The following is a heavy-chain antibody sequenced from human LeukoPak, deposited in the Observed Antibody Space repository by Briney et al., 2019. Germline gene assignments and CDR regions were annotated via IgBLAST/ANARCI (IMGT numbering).Heavy chain of an antibody. Sequence: SETLSLTCTVSGGSISSYYWSWIRQPPGKGLEWIGYIYYSGSTNYNPSLKSRVTISVDTSKNQFSLKLSSVTAADTAVYYCARVVTTVTTWYYYYYMDVWGKGTTVTVSS. V-gene: IGHV4-59*01. J-gene: IGHJ6*03. CDR3: ARVVTTVTTWYYYYYMDV. CDR1: GGSISSYY. D-gene: IGHD4-11*01. CDR2: IYYSGST.